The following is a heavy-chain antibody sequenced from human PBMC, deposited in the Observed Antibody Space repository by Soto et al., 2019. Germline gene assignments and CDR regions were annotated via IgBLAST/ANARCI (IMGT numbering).Heavy chain of an antibody. CDR2: IYYSGST. CDR3: ARGGNRDIVVVPAAMYNWFDP. Sequence: QVQLQESGPGLVKPSQTLSLTCTVSGGSISSGGYYWSWIRQHPGKGLEWIGYIYYSGSTYYNPSLKSRVTISVDTSKNQFSLKLSSVTAADTAVYYCARGGNRDIVVVPAAMYNWFDPWGQGTLVTVSS. D-gene: IGHD2-2*01. J-gene: IGHJ5*02. V-gene: IGHV4-31*03. CDR1: GGSISSGGYY.